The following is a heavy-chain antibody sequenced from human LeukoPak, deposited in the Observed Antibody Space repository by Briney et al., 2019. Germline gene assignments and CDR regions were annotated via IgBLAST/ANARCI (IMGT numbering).Heavy chain of an antibody. CDR2: VSDSDENT. Sequence: GGSLRLSCAASGFTFSSFAMSWVRQAPGKGLEWVSSVSDSDENTYYADSVKGRFTISRDNAKNSLYLQMNSLRAEDTAVYYCARVGYSSSWYYFDYWGQGTLVTVSS. CDR1: GFTFSSFA. V-gene: IGHV3-23*01. CDR3: ARVGYSSSWYYFDY. J-gene: IGHJ4*02. D-gene: IGHD6-13*01.